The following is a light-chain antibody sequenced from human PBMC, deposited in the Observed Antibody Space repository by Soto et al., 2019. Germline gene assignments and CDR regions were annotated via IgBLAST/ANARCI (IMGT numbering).Light chain of an antibody. V-gene: IGKV1-9*01. CDR2: TAS. J-gene: IGKJ5*01. CDR3: QQLNTYPVS. CDR1: QGISSD. Sequence: DIQLTQSPSFLSASVGDRVTITCRASQGISSDLAWYQQKPRKTPKLLIYTASTFQSGVPSRFNGIRSGTEFTLTVGSLLSEDLAKCYCQQLNTYPVSVGRGTRLEIK.